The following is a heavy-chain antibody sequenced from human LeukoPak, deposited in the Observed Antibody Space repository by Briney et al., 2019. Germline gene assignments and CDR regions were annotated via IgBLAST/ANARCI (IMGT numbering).Heavy chain of an antibody. CDR2: INHSGST. CDR3: ARVYYYGSGRRFDP. J-gene: IGHJ5*02. Sequence: SETLSLTCAVYGGSFSGYHWSWIRQPPGKGLEWIGEINHSGSTNYNPSLKSRVTISVDTSKNQSSLKLSSVTAADTAVYYCARVYYYGSGRRFDPWGQGTLVTVSS. V-gene: IGHV4-34*01. D-gene: IGHD3-10*01. CDR1: GGSFSGYH.